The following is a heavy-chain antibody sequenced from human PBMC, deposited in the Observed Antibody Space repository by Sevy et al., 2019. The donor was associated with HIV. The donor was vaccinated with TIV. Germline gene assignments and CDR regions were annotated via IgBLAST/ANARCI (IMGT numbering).Heavy chain of an antibody. CDR2: ISGSGGST. CDR3: AKDVDPDYYDSSGYPDY. CDR1: GFTFSSYA. D-gene: IGHD3-22*01. J-gene: IGHJ4*02. V-gene: IGHV3-23*01. Sequence: LSLTCVASGFTFSSYAMSWVRQAPGKGLEWVSAISGSGGSTYYADSVKGRFTISRDNSKNTLYLQMNSLRAEDTAVYYCAKDVDPDYYDSSGYPDYWGQGTLVTVSS.